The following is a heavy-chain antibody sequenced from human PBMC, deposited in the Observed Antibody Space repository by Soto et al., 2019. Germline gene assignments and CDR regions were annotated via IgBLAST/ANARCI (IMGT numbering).Heavy chain of an antibody. CDR3: ARDQSGWYPNWYFDL. Sequence: SLRLSCAASGFTFSSYAMHWVRQAPGKGLEWVAVISYDGSNKYYADSVKGRFTISRDNSKNTLYLQMNSLRAEDTAVYYCARDQSGWYPNWYFDLWGRGTLVTVSS. CDR2: ISYDGSNK. CDR1: GFTFSSYA. D-gene: IGHD6-19*01. J-gene: IGHJ2*01. V-gene: IGHV3-30-3*01.